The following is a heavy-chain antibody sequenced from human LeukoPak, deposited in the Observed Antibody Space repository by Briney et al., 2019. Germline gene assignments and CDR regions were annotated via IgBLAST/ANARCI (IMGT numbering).Heavy chain of an antibody. Sequence: SETLSLTCTVSGGSITSDSYYWSWIRQPAGKGLEWIGSMSYSGRTYYNPSLKTRVTVSLDTSKNQFSLNLISVTAADTAVYYCARSPQGTATTANWLDPWGQGTLVTVSS. V-gene: IGHV4-39*07. CDR3: ARSPQGTATTANWLDP. D-gene: IGHD4-17*01. CDR2: MSYSGRT. J-gene: IGHJ5*02. CDR1: GGSITSDSYY.